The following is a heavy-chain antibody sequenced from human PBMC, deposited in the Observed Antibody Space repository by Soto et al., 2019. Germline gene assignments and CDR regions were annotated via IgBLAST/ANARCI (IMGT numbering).Heavy chain of an antibody. Sequence: GGSLRLSCAASGFTFSDYSMSWIRQAPGKGLEWVSYISSSGSTIYYADSVKGRFTISRDNAKNSLYLQMNSLRAEDTAVYYCARDLASIAARDLWGQGTLVTVSS. CDR1: GFTFSDYS. V-gene: IGHV3-11*01. CDR2: ISSSGSTI. D-gene: IGHD6-6*01. J-gene: IGHJ5*02. CDR3: ARDLASIAARDL.